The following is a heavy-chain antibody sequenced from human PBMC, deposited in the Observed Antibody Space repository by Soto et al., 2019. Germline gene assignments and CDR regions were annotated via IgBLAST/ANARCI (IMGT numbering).Heavy chain of an antibody. D-gene: IGHD3-10*01. CDR3: ASGYYYGSGSYYNWFDP. Sequence: ASVKVSCKASRYTFTSYAMHWVRQAPGQRLEWMGWINAGNGNTKYSQKFQGRVTITRDTSASTAYMELSSLRSEDTAVYYCASGYYYGSGSYYNWFDPWGQGTLVTVSS. V-gene: IGHV1-3*01. CDR2: INAGNGNT. CDR1: RYTFTSYA. J-gene: IGHJ5*02.